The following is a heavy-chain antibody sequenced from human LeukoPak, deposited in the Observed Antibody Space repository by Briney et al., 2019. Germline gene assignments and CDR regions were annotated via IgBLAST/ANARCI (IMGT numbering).Heavy chain of an antibody. J-gene: IGHJ6*03. CDR3: ARQTRFLDCQGYYFYYTDV. V-gene: IGHV4-39*01. CDR1: GGSISSNFYY. CDR2: IYNGGST. Sequence: SETLSLTCTVSGGSISSNFYYWGWIRQPPGKGLEWIGSIYNGGSTYYNPSLRSRVTISVDTSKNQFSLKLTSVTAAVAAVYYCARQTRFLDCQGYYFYYTDVCGTGTTLTVS. D-gene: IGHD3/OR15-3a*01.